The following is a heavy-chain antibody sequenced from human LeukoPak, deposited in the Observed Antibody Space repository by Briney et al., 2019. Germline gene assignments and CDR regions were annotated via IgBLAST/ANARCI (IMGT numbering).Heavy chain of an antibody. CDR3: ARGGNYHAFDL. V-gene: IGHV3-74*01. CDR2: INNDGSGT. Sequence: GGSLRLSCAASGFTFSNYWMYWVRQTPGKGLVYVSRINNDGSGTTYADSVKDRFTISRDNAKNTVYLQMNSLRAEDTAVYFCARGGNYHAFDLWGQGTMLTVSS. J-gene: IGHJ3*01. CDR1: GFTFSNYW. D-gene: IGHD3-16*01.